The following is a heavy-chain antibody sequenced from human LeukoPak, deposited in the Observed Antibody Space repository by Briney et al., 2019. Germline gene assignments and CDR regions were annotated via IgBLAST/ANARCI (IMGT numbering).Heavy chain of an antibody. CDR1: DFTFMRHT. Sequence: GGSLRLSCAASDFTFMRHTMSWVRQAPGKGLDWVSMIYSGGSTNYADSVKGRFTISRDSSKNTLYLQMNSLRAEDTAVYYCVTRLAWGQGTLVTVSS. CDR2: IYSGGST. CDR3: VTRLA. J-gene: IGHJ5*02. V-gene: IGHV3-53*01. D-gene: IGHD3-16*01.